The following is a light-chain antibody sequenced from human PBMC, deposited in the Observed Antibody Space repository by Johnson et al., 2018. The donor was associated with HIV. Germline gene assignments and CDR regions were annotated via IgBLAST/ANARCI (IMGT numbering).Light chain of an antibody. CDR3: GTWDSSLSAGGNV. CDR1: SSNIGNNY. Sequence: QSVLTQPPSVSAAPGQKVTISCSGSSSNIGNNYVSWYQQLPGTAPKLLIYDNNKRPSGIPDRFSGSKSGTSATLGITGLQTGDEADYYCGTWDSSLSAGGNVIGTGTKVTVL. CDR2: DNN. V-gene: IGLV1-51*01. J-gene: IGLJ1*01.